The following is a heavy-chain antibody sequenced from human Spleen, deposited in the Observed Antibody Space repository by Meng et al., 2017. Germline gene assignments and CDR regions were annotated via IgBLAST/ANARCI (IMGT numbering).Heavy chain of an antibody. Sequence: GGSLRLSCAASGFIFSNYAMHWVRQAPGKGPEWVAFISNDGSNKFYGDSVKGRFTISRDNAKNSLYLQMNSLRAEDTAVYYCAGGTYSSGWPYYFDYWGQGTLVTVSS. D-gene: IGHD6-19*01. CDR2: ISNDGSNK. V-gene: IGHV3-30*07. CDR1: GFIFSNYA. CDR3: AGGTYSSGWPYYFDY. J-gene: IGHJ4*02.